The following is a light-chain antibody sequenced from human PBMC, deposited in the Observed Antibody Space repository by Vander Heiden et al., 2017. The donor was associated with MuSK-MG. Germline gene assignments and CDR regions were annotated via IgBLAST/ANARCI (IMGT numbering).Light chain of an antibody. CDR2: DAS. J-gene: IGKJ3*01. V-gene: IGKV1-33*01. Sequence: DIQMTQSPSSLYASVGDKVTITCQASQDIRNYLSWYQQKPGKAPKLLFDDASNLEIGVPSRFSGAGSGTDFTFTISSLQPEDIATYYCQQYDHLPFTFGPGTKVEI. CDR1: QDIRNY. CDR3: QQYDHLPFT.